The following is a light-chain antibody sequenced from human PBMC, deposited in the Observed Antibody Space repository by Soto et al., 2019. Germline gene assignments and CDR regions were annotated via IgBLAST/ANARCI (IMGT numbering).Light chain of an antibody. CDR3: QQNNDWCT. CDR1: QSVSSN. V-gene: IGKV3-15*01. J-gene: IGKJ1*01. Sequence: ETVITPSPATLSVSPGEEATLSCRASQSVSSNLAWYHHRPGQAPRLPIYCASTRATGIPARFTGSGSGTEFSLSISSLQFDDSAVYYCQQNNDWCTFGQGAKVDIK. CDR2: CAS.